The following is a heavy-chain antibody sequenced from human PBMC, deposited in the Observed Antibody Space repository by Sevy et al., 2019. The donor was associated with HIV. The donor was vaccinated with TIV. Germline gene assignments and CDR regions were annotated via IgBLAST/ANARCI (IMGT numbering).Heavy chain of an antibody. CDR3: ARDLKVMYNYDSRGYFLFDS. V-gene: IGHV3-23*01. CDR2: ISGSGGST. CDR1: GFTFSSYA. J-gene: IGHJ4*02. Sequence: GGSLRLSCAASGFTFSSYAMSWVRQAPGKGLEWVSAISGSGGSTYYADSVKGRFTISRDNAKNSLHLQMNSLRAEDTALYYCARDLKVMYNYDSRGYFLFDSWGQGTLVTVSS. D-gene: IGHD3-22*01.